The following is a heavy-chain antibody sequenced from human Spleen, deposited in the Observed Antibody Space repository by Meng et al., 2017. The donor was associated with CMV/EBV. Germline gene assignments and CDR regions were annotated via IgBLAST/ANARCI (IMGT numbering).Heavy chain of an antibody. CDR2: IKQDGSEK. D-gene: IGHD3-3*01. V-gene: IGHV3-7*01. CDR3: ARANRFLEWLPYFDY. J-gene: IGHJ4*02. Sequence: GESLKISCTASGFTFEDYAVSWVRQAPGKGLEWVANIKQDGSEKYYVDSVKGRFTISRDNAKNSLYLQMNSLRAEDTAVYYCARANRFLEWLPYFDYWGQGTLVTVSS. CDR1: GFTFEDYA.